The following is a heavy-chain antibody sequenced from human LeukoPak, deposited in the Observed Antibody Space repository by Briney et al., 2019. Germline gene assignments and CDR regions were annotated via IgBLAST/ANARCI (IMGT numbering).Heavy chain of an antibody. CDR2: IDSDGSKI. Sequence: PGGSLRLSCAASGFTFSSYCMHWVRQVQGKGLVFVSRIDSDGSKIDYAESVMGRFTFSRDNARNTLYLQMNSLRGEDTAVYYCVRLSSGYYGLIDHWGQGTLVTVSS. CDR1: GFTFSSYC. D-gene: IGHD3-22*01. J-gene: IGHJ4*02. V-gene: IGHV3-74*01. CDR3: VRLSSGYYGLIDH.